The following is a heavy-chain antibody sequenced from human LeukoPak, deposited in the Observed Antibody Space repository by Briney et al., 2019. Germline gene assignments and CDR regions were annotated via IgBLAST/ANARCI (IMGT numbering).Heavy chain of an antibody. CDR2: IKPDGSEK. V-gene: IGHV3-7*01. J-gene: IGHJ4*02. CDR3: TRYFRGVCDY. D-gene: IGHD3-10*01. CDR1: AFTFRSYG. Sequence: PGGSLGLSCAASAFTFRSYGMHWVRQAPGKGLEWVANIKPDGSEKYYVDSVKGRFTISRDNAKNSLSLQMDSLRAEDTAVYYCTRYFRGVCDYWGQGTLVTVSS.